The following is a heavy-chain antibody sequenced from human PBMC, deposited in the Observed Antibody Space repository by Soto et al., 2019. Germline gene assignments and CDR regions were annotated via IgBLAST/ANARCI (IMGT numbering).Heavy chain of an antibody. J-gene: IGHJ4*02. Sequence: PGGSLRLSCAASGLSFGAYSVNWVRQAPGKGLEWVSYIDSSSRTIYYADSLKGRFTVSRDNAKNSLYLQINNLRVEDTAVYYCARPVSSRYEVDYWGQGTLVTVSS. CDR3: ARPVSSRYEVDY. CDR2: IDSSSRTI. D-gene: IGHD5-12*01. V-gene: IGHV3-48*01. CDR1: GLSFGAYS.